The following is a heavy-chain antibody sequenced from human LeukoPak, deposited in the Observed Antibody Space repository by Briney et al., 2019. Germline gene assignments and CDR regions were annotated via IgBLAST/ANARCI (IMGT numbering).Heavy chain of an antibody. CDR2: IGVFNGNR. J-gene: IGHJ4*02. V-gene: IGHV1-18*01. Sequence: ASVKVSCKTSGYTFSRYGFSGVRQAPGQGLEWIGWIGVFNGNRNYAKSVQGRITLTADTSTNTTYMELRSLTSDDTAVYFCGRDWDWHVQFWGQGTLITVSS. CDR1: GYTFSRYG. CDR3: GRDWDWHVQF. D-gene: IGHD1-26*01.